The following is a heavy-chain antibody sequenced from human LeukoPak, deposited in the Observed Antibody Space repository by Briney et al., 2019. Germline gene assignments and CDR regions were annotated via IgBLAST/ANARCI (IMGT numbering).Heavy chain of an antibody. CDR2: ISSTGTTM. J-gene: IGHJ4*02. CDR1: GFPLSSYN. V-gene: IGHV3-48*02. Sequence: GGSLRLSCAASGFPLSSYNMNWVRQAPGKGLEWVSYISSTGTTMYHADSVKGRFTISRDNAKNSLYLQMNSLRDEDTAVYYCARDSLGGWPQTIFNYWGQGTLVTVSS. CDR3: ARDSLGGWPQTIFNY. D-gene: IGHD6-19*01.